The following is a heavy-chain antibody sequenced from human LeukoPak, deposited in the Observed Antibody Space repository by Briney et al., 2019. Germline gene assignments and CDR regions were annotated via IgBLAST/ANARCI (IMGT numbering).Heavy chain of an antibody. V-gene: IGHV3-23*01. D-gene: IGHD1-26*01. CDR1: GFTFSNYA. J-gene: IGHJ4*02. CDR3: AKGHRGNYDY. CDR2: INDRGADT. Sequence: GGSLRLSCAASGFTFSNYAMTWVRQSPGKGLEWISAINDRGADTYYTDSVRGRFTISRDNSKNTLYLQMNSLRAEDTAVYYCAKGHRGNYDYWGQGTLVTVSS.